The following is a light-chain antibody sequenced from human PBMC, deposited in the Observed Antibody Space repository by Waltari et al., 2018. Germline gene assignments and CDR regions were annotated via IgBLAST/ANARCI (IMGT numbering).Light chain of an antibody. J-gene: IGKJ2*03. V-gene: IGKV2-30*02. Sequence: DVVMTQSPLSLPITPGQPASISCRSSQSLVHSNGNTYLSWYQQKPGQPPRRLIYEVSNQDSGVPDRFSGSGAGIDFTLKISRVEAEDVGVYYCGQGTHLPYSFGQGTKVEIK. CDR3: GQGTHLPYS. CDR1: QSLVHSNGNTY. CDR2: EVS.